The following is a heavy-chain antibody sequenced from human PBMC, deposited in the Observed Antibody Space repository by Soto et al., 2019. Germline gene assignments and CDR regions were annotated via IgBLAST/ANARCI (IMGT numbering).Heavy chain of an antibody. CDR3: ATADGFGVVTPFFEY. Sequence: QLQLQESGPGLVKPSETLSLTCSVSGGSISSRTHYWGWIRQSPGKHLEWIGSSFYRGSTHYNPSLKTRVTISEDTSKNQVSLKVYSVTAADTALYYCATADGFGVVTPFFEYWGQGILVTVSS. V-gene: IGHV4-39*01. D-gene: IGHD3-3*01. J-gene: IGHJ4*02. CDR1: GGSISSRTHY. CDR2: SFYRGST.